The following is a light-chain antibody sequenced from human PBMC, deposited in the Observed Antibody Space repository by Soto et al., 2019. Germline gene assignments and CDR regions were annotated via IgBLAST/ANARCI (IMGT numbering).Light chain of an antibody. J-gene: IGKJ1*01. Sequence: IVLTQSPGTLSLSPGERATLSCRASQSVSSNLAWYQHKPGQAPRLLIYAASTRATGIPARFSGSGSGTEFTLIISSLQSEDCAVYYCQQYNNWPGTFGQGTKVDIK. V-gene: IGKV3-15*01. CDR3: QQYNNWPGT. CDR1: QSVSSN. CDR2: AAS.